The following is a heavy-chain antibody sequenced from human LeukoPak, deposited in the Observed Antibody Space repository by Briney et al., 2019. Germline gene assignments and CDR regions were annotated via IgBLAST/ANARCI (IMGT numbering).Heavy chain of an antibody. CDR3: ARVGYYYHY. J-gene: IGHJ4*02. Sequence: GGSLRLSCAASGFTFRSYWMSWVRQALGKGLEWVATIKQDGSEEDFVDSVKGRFTISRDNAKNSLYLQMNSLRAEDTALYYCARVGYYYHYWGQGTLVTVSS. CDR1: GFTFRSYW. V-gene: IGHV3-7*01. D-gene: IGHD3-22*01. CDR2: IKQDGSEE.